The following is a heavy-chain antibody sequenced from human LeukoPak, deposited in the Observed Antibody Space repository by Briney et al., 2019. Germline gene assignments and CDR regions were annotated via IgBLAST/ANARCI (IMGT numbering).Heavy chain of an antibody. CDR2: IKQDGSEK. V-gene: IGHV3-7*01. CDR3: ARVQWELRGVGSYFEY. Sequence: GGSLRLSCVVSGFTLSSYWMTWVRQAPGKGLEWVANIKQDGSEKYYVDSVKGRFTMSRDNAKNSLYLHMNSLRAEDTAVYYCARVQWELRGVGSYFEYWGQGALVTVSS. J-gene: IGHJ4*02. CDR1: GFTLSSYW. D-gene: IGHD1-26*01.